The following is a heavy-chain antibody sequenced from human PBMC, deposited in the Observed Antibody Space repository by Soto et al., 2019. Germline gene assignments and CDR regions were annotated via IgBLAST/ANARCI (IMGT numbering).Heavy chain of an antibody. V-gene: IGHV4-39*01. CDR2: IYYSGST. Sequence: PSETLSLTCTVSGGSISSSSYYWGWVRQPPGKGLEWIGSIYYSGSTYYSPSLKSRVTISVDTSKNQYSLKLSSVTAADTAVYYCARPGGGNYYYYGMDVWGQGNTVTVSS. CDR3: ARPGGGNYYYYGMDV. CDR1: GGSISSSSYY. D-gene: IGHD2-15*01. J-gene: IGHJ6*02.